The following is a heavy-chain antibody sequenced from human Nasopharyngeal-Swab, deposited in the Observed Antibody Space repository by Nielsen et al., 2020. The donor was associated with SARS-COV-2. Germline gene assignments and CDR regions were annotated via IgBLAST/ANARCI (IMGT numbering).Heavy chain of an antibody. CDR1: GGSFSGYY. CDR3: ARRDPVVVVAALGIRLYDSTKFDP. D-gene: IGHD2-15*01. CDR2: INHSGST. J-gene: IGHJ5*02. V-gene: IGHV4-34*01. Sequence: SETLSLTCALYGGSFSGYYWSWIRQLPGKGLEWIGEINHSGSTNYNPSLKSRVTISVDTSKNQFSLKLSSVTAADTAVYYCARRDPVVVVAALGIRLYDSTKFDPWGQGTLVTVSS.